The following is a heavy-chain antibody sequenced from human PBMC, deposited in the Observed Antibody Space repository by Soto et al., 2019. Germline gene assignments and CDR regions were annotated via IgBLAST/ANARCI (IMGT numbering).Heavy chain of an antibody. CDR1: GYTLTELS. Sequence: ASVKVSCKVSGYTLTELSMHWVRQAPGKGLEWMGGFDPEDGETICAQKFQGRVTMTEDTSTDTAYMELSSLRSEGTAVYYCATDRIAVAGTDFDYWGQGTLVTVSS. J-gene: IGHJ4*02. CDR3: ATDRIAVAGTDFDY. CDR2: FDPEDGET. V-gene: IGHV1-24*01. D-gene: IGHD6-19*01.